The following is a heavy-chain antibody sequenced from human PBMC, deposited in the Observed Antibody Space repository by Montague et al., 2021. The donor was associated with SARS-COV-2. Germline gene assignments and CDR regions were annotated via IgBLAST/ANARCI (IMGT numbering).Heavy chain of an antibody. D-gene: IGHD6-13*01. J-gene: IGHJ6*02. CDR2: IYYSGST. V-gene: IGHV4-59*13. CDR1: GGSFSSYY. CDR3: ARVPYSSPGFFYYYYGIDV. Sequence: SETLSLTCTVSGGSFSSYYWSWIRQPPGKGLEWIGHIYYSGSTNYNPSRKSRVTISVDTPKNQFSLKLSSVTAADTAVYYCARVPYSSPGFFYYYYGIDVWRPANTVTVSS.